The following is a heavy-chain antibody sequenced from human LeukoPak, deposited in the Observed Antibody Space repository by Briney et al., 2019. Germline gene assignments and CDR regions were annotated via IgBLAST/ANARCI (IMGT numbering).Heavy chain of an antibody. Sequence: GGSLRLSCAASGFTFSSYGMHWVRQAPGEGREWVAAIWDDGSNKYHADAVKGRLTISRDNSKNTLYLQMNSLRPEDTALYYCAKGEGNWHLVYWGRGTLVTVSS. J-gene: IGHJ4*02. CDR1: GFTFSSYG. CDR3: AKGEGNWHLVY. CDR2: IWDDGSNK. V-gene: IGHV3-30*02. D-gene: IGHD1-1*01.